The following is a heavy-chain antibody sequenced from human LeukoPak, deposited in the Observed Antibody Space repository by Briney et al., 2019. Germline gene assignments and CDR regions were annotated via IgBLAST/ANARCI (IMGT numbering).Heavy chain of an antibody. D-gene: IGHD3-10*01. J-gene: IGHJ5*02. CDR3: AKDAAPILWFGKSWFDP. CDR2: ISWNSGSI. V-gene: IGHV3-9*01. CDR1: GFSFDDYA. Sequence: GRSLRLSCAASGFSFDDYAMHWVRQAPGKGLEWVSGISWNSGSIGYAESVKGRFTISRDNAKNSLYLQMNSLRAEDTALYYCAKDAAPILWFGKSWFDPWGQGTLVTVSS.